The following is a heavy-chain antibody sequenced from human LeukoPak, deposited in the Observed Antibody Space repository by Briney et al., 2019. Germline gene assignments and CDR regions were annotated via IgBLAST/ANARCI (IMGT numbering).Heavy chain of an antibody. Sequence: TGGSLRLSCAASGFTFSSHGMNWVRQAPGKGLEWVSGISPSGGITYYTDSVKGRFTISRDNSKNTQSLQMNSLRAEDTAVYYCAKGVVVAPDVTPFDYWGQGTLVTVSS. CDR1: GFTFSSHG. D-gene: IGHD2-2*01. CDR3: AKGVVVAPDVTPFDY. V-gene: IGHV3-23*01. CDR2: ISPSGGIT. J-gene: IGHJ4*02.